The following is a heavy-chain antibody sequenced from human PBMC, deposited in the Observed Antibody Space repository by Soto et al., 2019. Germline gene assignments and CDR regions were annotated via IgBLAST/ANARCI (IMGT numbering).Heavy chain of an antibody. CDR2: IGRGSGSGTL. V-gene: IGHV3-48*02. Sequence: GGSLRLSCAASGFAFSDYSMNWVRQAPGKGLEWVSNIGRGSGSGTLYYADSVKGRFTISRDNAKNSVFLQMNSLREEDTAVYYCEREINWREGGACGQGTMVTVYS. D-gene: IGHD3-3*01. J-gene: IGHJ5*02. CDR3: EREINWREGGA. CDR1: GFAFSDYS.